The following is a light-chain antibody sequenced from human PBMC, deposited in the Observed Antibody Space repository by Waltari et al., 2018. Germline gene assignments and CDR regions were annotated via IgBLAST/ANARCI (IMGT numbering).Light chain of an antibody. CDR3: QQYKNWPPVT. Sequence: EIVMTQSPATLSVSPGERATLSCTASQSVSSNLAWYQQKPGQAPRLLIYGASIRATGIPARFSGSGSGTEFTLTISSLQSEDFAVYYCQQYKNWPPVTFGQGTKLEIK. CDR1: QSVSSN. CDR2: GAS. V-gene: IGKV3D-15*01. J-gene: IGKJ2*01.